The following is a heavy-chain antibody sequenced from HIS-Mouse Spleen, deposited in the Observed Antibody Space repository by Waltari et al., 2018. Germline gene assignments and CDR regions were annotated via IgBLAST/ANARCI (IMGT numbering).Heavy chain of an antibody. D-gene: IGHD1-26*01. V-gene: IGHV3-30*18. Sequence: QVQLVESGGGVVQPGRSLRLSCAASGFTFSSYGMHWVRQAPGKGLGGVAGISYCGRNKYYADSVKGRFTISRDNSKNTLYLQMNSLRAEDTAVYYCAKHSIVGATDFDYWGQGTLVTVSS. CDR3: AKHSIVGATDFDY. J-gene: IGHJ4*02. CDR1: GFTFSSYG. CDR2: ISYCGRNK.